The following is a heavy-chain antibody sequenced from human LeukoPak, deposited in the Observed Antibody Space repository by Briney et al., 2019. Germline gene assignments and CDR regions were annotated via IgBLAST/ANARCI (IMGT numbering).Heavy chain of an antibody. CDR2: TYPVDSDT. V-gene: IGHV5-51*01. CDR1: GYISTSYW. J-gene: IGHJ6*02. CDR3: ARSGMDSYYYGMDV. D-gene: IGHD1-26*01. Sequence: GVALQISCKGSGYISTSYWMAWAGQMPGKGLGWMGFTYPVDSDTRYSPSFQGQVTISADKSISTAYLQWSSLKASDTAMYYCARSGMDSYYYGMDVWGQGTTVTVSS.